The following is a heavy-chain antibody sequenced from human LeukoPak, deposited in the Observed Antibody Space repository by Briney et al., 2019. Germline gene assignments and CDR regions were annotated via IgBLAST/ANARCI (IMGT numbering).Heavy chain of an antibody. D-gene: IGHD1-26*01. CDR3: ARVESWEHSGSSQDAFDI. CDR2: INPSGGST. V-gene: IGHV1-46*01. CDR1: GYTFTNYY. J-gene: IGHJ3*02. Sequence: ASVKVSCKASGYTFTNYYIHWVRQAPGQGLEWMGVINPSGGSTSYAQMFQGRVTMTRDRSTNTLYMELSSLRSEDTAVYYCARVESWEHSGSSQDAFDIWGQGTMVTVSS.